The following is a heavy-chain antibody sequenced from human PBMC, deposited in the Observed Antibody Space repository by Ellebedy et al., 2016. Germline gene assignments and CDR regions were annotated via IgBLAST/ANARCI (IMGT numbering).Heavy chain of an antibody. D-gene: IGHD3-10*01. V-gene: IGHV3-21*03. J-gene: IGHJ6*02. CDR2: ISSTGTYM. CDR1: GFIFSSYS. CDR3: ARDQGEWLRHNGMDV. Sequence: GESLKISCAASGFIFSSYSMNWVRQAPGKGLKWVASISSTGTYMYYADSVKGRFTISRDNAKNSLYLQMSSLRAEDTAVYYCARDQGEWLRHNGMDVWGQGTTVTVSS.